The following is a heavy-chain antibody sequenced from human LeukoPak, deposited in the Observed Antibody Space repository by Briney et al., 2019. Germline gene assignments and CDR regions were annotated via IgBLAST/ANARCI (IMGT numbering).Heavy chain of an antibody. V-gene: IGHV1-18*01. CDR2: VSAYNTNT. CDR3: ARVVVGESVVPIAGYFDY. D-gene: IGHD2-2*01. J-gene: IGHJ4*02. Sequence: PSVKVSCKACGYKFTNYAISWVRQAPGQGLEWMGWVSAYNTNTNYAQNLQGRVTMTTDTSTSTAYMELRSLRSDDTAVYYCARVVVGESVVPIAGYFDYWGQGTLVIVSS. CDR1: GYKFTNYA.